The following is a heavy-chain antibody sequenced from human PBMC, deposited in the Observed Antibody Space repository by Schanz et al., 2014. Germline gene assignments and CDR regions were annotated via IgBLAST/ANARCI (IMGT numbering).Heavy chain of an antibody. CDR2: IWSDGSTK. D-gene: IGHD3-9*01. J-gene: IGHJ4*02. V-gene: IGHV3-33*03. CDR1: GFAFSVYG. Sequence: QVQLVESGGGVVQPGRSLRLSCAASGFAFSVYGMHWVRQAPGKGPEWVAVIWSDGSTKYYADSVKGRFTISRDNSKNTLYLQMNSLRTDDAAVDYCAKQIHYDILTVTRNWGQGTLVTVSS. CDR3: AKQIHYDILTVTRN.